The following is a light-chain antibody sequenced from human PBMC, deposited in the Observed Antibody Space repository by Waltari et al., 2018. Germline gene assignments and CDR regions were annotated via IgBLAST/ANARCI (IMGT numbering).Light chain of an antibody. CDR1: DSDVGAYDF. V-gene: IGLV2-14*01. J-gene: IGLJ1*01. Sequence: QSALTQPASVSGSPGQSITISCSGTDSDVGAYDFVSWYQQHTGKDPHLIIYEVSNRPSGIAMRVAASKSGNTASLTIAGLQAEDEADYYCSSYTTSSAPGVFGTGTRVTVL. CDR3: SSYTTSSAPGV. CDR2: EVS.